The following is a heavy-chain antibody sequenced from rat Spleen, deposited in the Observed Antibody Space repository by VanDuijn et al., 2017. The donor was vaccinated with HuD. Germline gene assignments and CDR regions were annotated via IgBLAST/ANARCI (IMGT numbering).Heavy chain of an antibody. V-gene: IGHV5S23*01. D-gene: IGHD1-7*01. J-gene: IGHJ3*01. Sequence: EVQLVESGGGLVQPGRSLKLSCSASGFTFSDYTMAWVRQAPTKGLEWVAYISTAGGNTYYRDSVRGRFTISRDNAKSALYLQMDSLRSEDTATYYCTRDHTTGIFDYWGQGTLVTVSS. CDR1: GFTFSDYT. CDR3: TRDHTTGIFDY. CDR2: ISTAGGNT.